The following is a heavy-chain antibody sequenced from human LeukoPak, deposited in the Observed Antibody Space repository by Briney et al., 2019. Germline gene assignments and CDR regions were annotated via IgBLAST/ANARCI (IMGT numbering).Heavy chain of an antibody. CDR3: ARIGQSIAAAGMVLWDAFDI. CDR1: GCSISSSSYY. CDR2: IYYSGST. D-gene: IGHD6-13*01. J-gene: IGHJ3*02. V-gene: IGHV4-39*01. Sequence: PSETLSLTCTVSGCSISSSSYYWGWIRQPPGKGLEWIGSIYYSGSTYYNPSLKSRVTISVDTSKNQFSLKLSSVTAADTAVYYCARIGQSIAAAGMVLWDAFDIWGQGTMVTVSS.